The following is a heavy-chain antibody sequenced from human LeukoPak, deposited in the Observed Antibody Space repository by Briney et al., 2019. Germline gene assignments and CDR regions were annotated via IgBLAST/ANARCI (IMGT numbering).Heavy chain of an antibody. J-gene: IGHJ6*03. CDR2: IYYSGST. CDR3: ARSRVILYYYYYMYV. Sequence: SETLSLTCTVSGGSISSSSYYWGWIRQPPGKGLEWIGSIYYSGSTYYNPSLKSRVTISVDTSKNQFSLKLSSVTAADTAVYYCARSRVILYYYYYMYVWGKGTTVTVSS. CDR1: GGSISSSSYY. D-gene: IGHD2/OR15-2a*01. V-gene: IGHV4-39*01.